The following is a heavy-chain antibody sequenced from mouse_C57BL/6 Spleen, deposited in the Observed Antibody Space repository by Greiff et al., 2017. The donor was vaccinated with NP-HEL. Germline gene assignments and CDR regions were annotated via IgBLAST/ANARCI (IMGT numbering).Heavy chain of an antibody. Sequence: QVQLKQPGTELVKPGASVKLSCKASGYTFTSYWMHWVKQRPGQGLEWIGNINPSNGDANYNENLQNKATLTVDKSSSTAYMHLSSLTSEDSAVDCCARDSGYAFDYWGQGTTLTVSS. D-gene: IGHD3-2*02. CDR3: ARDSGYAFDY. V-gene: IGHV1-53*01. CDR2: INPSNGDA. J-gene: IGHJ2*01. CDR1: GYTFTSYW.